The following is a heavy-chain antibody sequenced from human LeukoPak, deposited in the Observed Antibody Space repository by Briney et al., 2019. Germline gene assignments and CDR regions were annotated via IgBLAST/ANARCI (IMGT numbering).Heavy chain of an antibody. V-gene: IGHV4-59*08. CDR3: AXXXXXXXXXRGAHRSDWFDP. CDR2: IYYSGST. Sequence: SETLSLTCTVSGGSISSYYWSWIRQPPGKGLEWIGYIYYSGSTNYNPSLKSRVTISVDTSKNQFSLKLSSVTAADTAVYYCAXXXXXXXXXRGAHRSDWFDPWGQGTLVTVSS. CDR1: GGSISSYY. J-gene: IGHJ5*02.